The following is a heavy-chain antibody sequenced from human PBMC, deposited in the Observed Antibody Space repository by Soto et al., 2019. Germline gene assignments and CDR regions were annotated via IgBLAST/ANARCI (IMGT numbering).Heavy chain of an antibody. CDR1: GFTFSSYA. Sequence: GGSLRLSCAASGFTFSSYAMSWVRQAPGKGLEWVSAISGSGGSTYYADSVKGRFTISRDNSKNTLYLQMNSLRAEDTAVYYCEKGVQYSSRLNWFDPWGQGTLVPVSS. CDR3: EKGVQYSSRLNWFDP. V-gene: IGHV3-23*01. J-gene: IGHJ5*02. D-gene: IGHD6-13*01. CDR2: ISGSGGST.